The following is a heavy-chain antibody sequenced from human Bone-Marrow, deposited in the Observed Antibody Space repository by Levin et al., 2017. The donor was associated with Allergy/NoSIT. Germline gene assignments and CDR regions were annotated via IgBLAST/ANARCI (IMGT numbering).Heavy chain of an antibody. D-gene: IGHD3-10*01. CDR2: IYSSGTT. CDR3: ARESTDYYGSGTVF. CDR1: GASISSGDYY. J-gene: IGHJ4*02. V-gene: IGHV4-61*02. Sequence: SQTLSLTCSVSGASISSGDYYYSWIRQPAGKGLEWIGRIYSSGTTNYNPSLRSRVTISIDRSKNQFSLKLSSMTAADTAFYYCARESTDYYGSGTVFWGQGTLVTVSS.